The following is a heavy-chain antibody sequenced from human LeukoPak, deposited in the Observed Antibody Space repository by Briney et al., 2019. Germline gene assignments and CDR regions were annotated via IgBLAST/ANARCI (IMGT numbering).Heavy chain of an antibody. J-gene: IGHJ4*02. CDR1: GYTFTSYD. D-gene: IGHD6-13*01. CDR3: ARGLRREQQLLRAFDD. CDR2: MNPNSGNT. V-gene: IGHV1-8*01. Sequence: GASVKVSCKASGYTFTSYDINWVRQATGQGLEWMGWMNPNSGNTGYAQKFQGRVSMTSNTSISTAYMELSSPRSEDTAVYYCARGLRREQQLLRAFDDWGQGTLVTVSS.